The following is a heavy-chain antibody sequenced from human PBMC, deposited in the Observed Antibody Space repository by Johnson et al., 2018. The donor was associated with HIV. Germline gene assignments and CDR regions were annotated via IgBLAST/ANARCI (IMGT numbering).Heavy chain of an antibody. V-gene: IGHV3-66*01. CDR1: GFTFSSYG. Sequence: VQLVESGGGLVQPGGSLRLSCATSGFTFSSYGMHWVRQAPGKGLEWVSLIYSGGTTYYADSVKGRFTISRDSFKNTMYLQMNSLRVEDTAVYYCARDRTLTGYDASDIWGQGTTVIVSS. CDR2: IYSGGTT. CDR3: ARDRTLTGYDASDI. D-gene: IGHD3-9*01. J-gene: IGHJ3*02.